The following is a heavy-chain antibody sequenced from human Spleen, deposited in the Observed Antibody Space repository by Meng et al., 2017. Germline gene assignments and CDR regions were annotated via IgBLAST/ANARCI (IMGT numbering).Heavy chain of an antibody. CDR2: ISGPGSTI. Sequence: GESLKISCAASGFTFSSHEMNWVRQAPGKGLEWVSYISGPGSTIYYADSVKGRFTVSRDNARDSLFLQINSLRVEDTAVYYCARLLNTVIDFWGQGTLVTVSS. CDR3: ARLLNTVIDF. D-gene: IGHD4-11*01. CDR1: GFTFSSHE. J-gene: IGHJ4*02. V-gene: IGHV3-48*03.